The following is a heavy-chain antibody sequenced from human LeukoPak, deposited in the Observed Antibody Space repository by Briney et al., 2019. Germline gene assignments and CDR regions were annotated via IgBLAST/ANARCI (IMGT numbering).Heavy chain of an antibody. Sequence: KPSENLSLTCAVSGYSISSGYYWGWIRQPPGKGLEWIGSIYHSGSTYYNPSLKSRVTISVDTSKNQFSLKLSSVTAADTAVYYCARHKGSSWPNYCMDVWGKGTTVTVSS. CDR3: ARHKGSSWPNYCMDV. D-gene: IGHD6-13*01. CDR2: IYHSGST. J-gene: IGHJ6*03. V-gene: IGHV4-38-2*01. CDR1: GYSISSGYY.